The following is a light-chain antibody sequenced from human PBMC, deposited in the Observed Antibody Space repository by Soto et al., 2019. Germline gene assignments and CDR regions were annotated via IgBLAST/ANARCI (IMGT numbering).Light chain of an antibody. CDR1: QSVVHSNGNTY. V-gene: IGKV2-24*01. J-gene: IGKJ1*01. CDR3: MQATHFPRT. Sequence: DVVMTQTPLSSPVTLGQSASISCRSSQSVVHSNGNTYVNWLQQRPGQPQRLLIYKISNRFSGVPDRFSGSGAGTDFTLKISRVEAADLRVYYCMQATHFPRTFXQGTKADIK. CDR2: KIS.